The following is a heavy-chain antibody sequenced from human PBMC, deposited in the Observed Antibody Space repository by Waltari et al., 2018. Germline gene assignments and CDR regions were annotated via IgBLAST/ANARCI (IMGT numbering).Heavy chain of an antibody. CDR1: GGSISSHY. D-gene: IGHD3-22*01. CDR2: IYYSGST. CDR3: ARGTHYYDSSGSFDY. J-gene: IGHJ4*02. Sequence: QVQLQESGPGLVKPSETLSLTCTVSGGSISSHYWSWIRQPPGKGLEWIGYIYYSGSTNYNPSLKSRVTISVDTSKNQFSLKLSSVTAADTAVYYCARGTHYYDSSGSFDYWGQGTLVTVSS. V-gene: IGHV4-59*11.